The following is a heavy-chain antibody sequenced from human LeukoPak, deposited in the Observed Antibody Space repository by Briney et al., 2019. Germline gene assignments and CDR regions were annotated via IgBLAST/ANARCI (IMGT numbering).Heavy chain of an antibody. CDR3: VRARGSGATMLRGGLPRGFPGAH. J-gene: IGHJ4*02. CDR2: MNPKTGGT. CDR1: GYTFTGYY. V-gene: IGHV1-2*02. D-gene: IGHD3-10*01. Sequence: GASVKVSCKASGYTFTGYYMHWVRQAPGQGLEWMGWMNPKTGGTNYAQKFQGRVTMTRDTSISTAFMELSSLRSGDTAVFYCVRARGSGATMLRGGLPRGFPGAHWGQGTLVTVSS.